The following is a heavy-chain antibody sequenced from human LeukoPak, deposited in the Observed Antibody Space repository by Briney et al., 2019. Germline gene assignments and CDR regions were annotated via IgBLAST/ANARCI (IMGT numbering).Heavy chain of an antibody. CDR1: GGSFSGYY. CDR3: ARGGPQLARPGDY. V-gene: IGHV4-34*01. CDR2: INHSGST. J-gene: IGHJ4*02. Sequence: SETLSLTCAVYGGSFSGYYWSWIRQPPGKRLEWIGEINHSGSTNYNPSLKSRVTISVDTSKNQFSLKLSSVTAADTAVYYCARGGPQLARPGDYWGQGTLVTVSS. D-gene: IGHD6-13*01.